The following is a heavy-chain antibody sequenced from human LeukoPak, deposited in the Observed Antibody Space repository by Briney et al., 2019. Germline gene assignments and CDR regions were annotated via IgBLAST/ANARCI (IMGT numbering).Heavy chain of an antibody. CDR1: GGSFSGYY. V-gene: IGHV4-34*10. D-gene: IGHD1-1*01. CDR2: INHSGST. J-gene: IGHJ4*02. CDR3: ARYFSGKTLDQ. Sequence: SETLSLTCAVYGGSFSGYYWSWIRQPPGKGLEWIGEINHSGSTNYNPSLKSRVTMSVDTSKNHFSLNLSSVTAADTAVYYCARYFSGKTLDQWGQGTLVTVSS.